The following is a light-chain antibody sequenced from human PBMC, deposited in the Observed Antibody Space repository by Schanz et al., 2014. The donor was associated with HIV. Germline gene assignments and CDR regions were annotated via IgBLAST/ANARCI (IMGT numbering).Light chain of an antibody. Sequence: QLVLTQPPSVSGAPGQRVTISCAGSSSNIGAGYDVHWYHHLPGSAPKLLISGNNNRPSGVPDRFSGSKSGTSASLAITGLQAEDEADYYCQSYDSGLSGILFGGGTKLSVL. V-gene: IGLV1-40*01. CDR2: GNN. J-gene: IGLJ2*01. CDR1: SSNIGAGYD. CDR3: QSYDSGLSGIL.